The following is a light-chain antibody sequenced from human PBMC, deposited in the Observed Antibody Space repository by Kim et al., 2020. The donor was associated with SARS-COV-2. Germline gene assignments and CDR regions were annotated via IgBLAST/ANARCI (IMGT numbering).Light chain of an antibody. CDR3: QVWDSSSDHLV. J-gene: IGLJ2*01. CDR1: NIGIKS. V-gene: IGLV3-21*04. CDR2: YDS. Sequence: PGKTARITCGGNNIGIKSVHWYQQKPGQAPVLVIYYDSDRPSGIPERFSGSNSGNTATLTISRVEAGDEADYYCQVWDSSSDHLVFGGGTQLTVL.